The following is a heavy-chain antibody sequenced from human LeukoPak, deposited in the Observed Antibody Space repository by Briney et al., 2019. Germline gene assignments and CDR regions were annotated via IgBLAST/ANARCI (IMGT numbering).Heavy chain of an antibody. J-gene: IGHJ4*02. D-gene: IGHD2-15*01. CDR2: IYSGGST. CDR1: GFTVSSNY. Sequence: GGSLRLSCAASGFTVSSNYMSWVRQAPGKGLEWVSVIYSGGSTYYADSVKGRFTISRDISKNTLYLQMNSLRAEDTAVYYCARDRGDCSGGSCYSDYFDYWGQGTLVTVSS. V-gene: IGHV3-53*01. CDR3: ARDRGDCSGGSCYSDYFDY.